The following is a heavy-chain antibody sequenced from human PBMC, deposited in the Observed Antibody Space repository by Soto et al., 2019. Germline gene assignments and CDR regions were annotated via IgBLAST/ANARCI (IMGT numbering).Heavy chain of an antibody. V-gene: IGHV2-5*02. CDR1: GFSLTTSGVG. CDR3: AHRVLRTVFGLVTTTAIFFDF. Sequence: QITLNESGPTVVRPTETLTLTCRFSGFSLTTSGVGGGWIRQSPGTAPDVLALIYWDDDKRYSASLKSRLTITKDTAKNQVVLTVSDLDPTDTATYYCAHRVLRTVFGLVTTTAIFFDFWGQGTPVAVSS. D-gene: IGHD3-3*01. CDR2: IYWDDDK. J-gene: IGHJ4*02.